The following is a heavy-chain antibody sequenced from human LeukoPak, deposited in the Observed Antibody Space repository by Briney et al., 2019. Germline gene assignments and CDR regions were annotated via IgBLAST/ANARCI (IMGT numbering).Heavy chain of an antibody. V-gene: IGHV1-3*01. CDR1: GYTFTAYA. Sequence: ASVKVSCKASGYTFTAYALHWVRQAPGQRLEWMGWISPDNGNTRYSQRLQGRVTITTDTSASTAYMELSGLRSEDTAVYYCTIRGVTACLDPWGQGTLVTVSS. CDR2: ISPDNGNT. J-gene: IGHJ5*02. D-gene: IGHD3-10*01. CDR3: TIRGVTACLDP.